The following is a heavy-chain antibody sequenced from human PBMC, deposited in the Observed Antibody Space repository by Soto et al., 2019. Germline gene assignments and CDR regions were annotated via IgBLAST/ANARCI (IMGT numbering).Heavy chain of an antibody. Sequence: ASVKVSCKASGYTFTSYYMHWVRQAPGQGLEWMGIINPSGGSTSYAQKFQGRVTMTRDTSTSTVYMELSSLRSEDTAVYYCARAPYNWNDEDYYYMDVWGKGTTVTVS. D-gene: IGHD1-1*01. V-gene: IGHV1-46*03. CDR1: GYTFTSYY. CDR3: ARAPYNWNDEDYYYMDV. CDR2: INPSGGST. J-gene: IGHJ6*03.